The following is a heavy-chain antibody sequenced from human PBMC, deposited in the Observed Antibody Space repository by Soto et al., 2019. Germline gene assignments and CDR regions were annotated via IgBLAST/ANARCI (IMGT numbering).Heavy chain of an antibody. D-gene: IGHD3-9*01. CDR2: MFYSENT. CDR3: ARVPRIFRYFDY. V-gene: IGHV4-39*01. Sequence: SETLSLTCTVSGVSITSSSFLWGWIRQPPGKGLEWIATMFYSENTYYNPSLKTRVAVSADTPKNEFYLKLSSVTAADTARYFCARVPRIFRYFDYWGQGTLVTVSS. CDR1: GVSITSSSFL. J-gene: IGHJ4*03.